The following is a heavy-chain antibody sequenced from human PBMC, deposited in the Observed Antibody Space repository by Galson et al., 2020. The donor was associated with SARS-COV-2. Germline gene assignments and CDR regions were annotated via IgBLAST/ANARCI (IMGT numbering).Heavy chain of an antibody. V-gene: IGHV3-30*18. J-gene: IGHJ6*01. CDR1: GFLFTNHG. CDR3: AKDQSYYYYGVDV. Sequence: GGSLRLSCAASGFLFTNHGMHWVRQAPGKGLEWVAGISHDRGNKYQADSVKGRFTISRDDSKNTLYLQMDSLRPEDTAVYFCAKDQSYYYYGVDVWGQGTTVTVSS. CDR2: ISHDRGNK.